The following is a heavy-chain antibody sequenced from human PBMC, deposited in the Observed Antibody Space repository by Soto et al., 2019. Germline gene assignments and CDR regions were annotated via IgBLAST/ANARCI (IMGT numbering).Heavy chain of an antibody. V-gene: IGHV3-48*01. CDR1: GFTFSSYS. CDR2: ISSSSSTI. Sequence: GGSLRLSCAASGFTFSSYSMNWVRQAPGKGLEWVSYISSSSSTIYYADSVKGRFTISRDNAKNSLYLQMNSLRAEDTAVYYCARGRGSDIVVVPAASTEDLSRYYYYYMDVWGKGTTVTVSS. CDR3: ARGRGSDIVVVPAASTEDLSRYYYYYMDV. D-gene: IGHD2-2*01. J-gene: IGHJ6*03.